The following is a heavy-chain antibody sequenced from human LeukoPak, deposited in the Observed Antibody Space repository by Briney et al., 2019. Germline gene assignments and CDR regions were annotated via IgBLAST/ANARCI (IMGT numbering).Heavy chain of an antibody. Sequence: PSETLSLTCTVSGGSISSSSYYWGWIRQPPGKGLEWIGSIYYSGSTYYNPSLKSRVTISVDTSKNLFSLKLSSVTAADTAVYYCARRNQVLREYYYDSSGYLYFDYWGQGTLVTVSS. CDR2: IYYSGST. J-gene: IGHJ4*02. CDR1: GGSISSSSYY. D-gene: IGHD3-22*01. V-gene: IGHV4-39*01. CDR3: ARRNQVLREYYYDSSGYLYFDY.